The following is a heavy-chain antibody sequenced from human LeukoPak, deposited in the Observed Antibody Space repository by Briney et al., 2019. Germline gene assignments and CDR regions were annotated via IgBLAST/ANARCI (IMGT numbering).Heavy chain of an antibody. D-gene: IGHD2-8*01. CDR3: ARVRYCTNGVCPYYFDY. CDR1: GYTFTGYY. CDR2: INPNSGGT. J-gene: IGHJ4*02. Sequence: ASVKVSCKASGYTFTGYYMHWVRQAPGQGLEWMGWINPNSGGTNYAQKFQGRVTMTTDTSISTAYMELSRLTSDDTAVYYCARVRYCTNGVCPYYFDYWGQGTLVTVSS. V-gene: IGHV1-2*02.